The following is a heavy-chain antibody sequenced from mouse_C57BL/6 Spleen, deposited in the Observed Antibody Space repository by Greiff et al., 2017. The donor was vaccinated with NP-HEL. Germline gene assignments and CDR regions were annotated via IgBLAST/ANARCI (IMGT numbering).Heavy chain of an antibody. CDR3: ARGVYYGIYYAMDY. V-gene: IGHV1-62-3*01. CDR2: IDPNSGGT. J-gene: IGHJ4*01. D-gene: IGHD2-1*01. CDR1: GYTFTSYW. Sequence: VQLQQPGAELVKPGASVKLSCKASGYTFTSYWMHWVKQRPGRGLEWIGRIDPNSGGTKYNEKFKSKATLTVDKASSTAYMQLSILTSEDSAVYFCARGVYYGIYYAMDYWGQGTSVTVSS.